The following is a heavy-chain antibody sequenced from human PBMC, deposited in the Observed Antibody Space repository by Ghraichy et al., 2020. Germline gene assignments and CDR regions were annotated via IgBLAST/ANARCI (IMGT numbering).Heavy chain of an antibody. CDR3: AREYSSSSDAFDI. Sequence: GGSLRLSCAASGFTFSSYWMSWVRQAPGKGLEWVANIMQDGSEKYYVDSVKGRFTISRDNAKNSLYLQMNSLRAEDTAVYYCAREYSSSSDAFDIWGQGTMVTVSS. CDR1: GFTFSSYW. J-gene: IGHJ3*02. V-gene: IGHV3-7*01. CDR2: IMQDGSEK. D-gene: IGHD6-6*01.